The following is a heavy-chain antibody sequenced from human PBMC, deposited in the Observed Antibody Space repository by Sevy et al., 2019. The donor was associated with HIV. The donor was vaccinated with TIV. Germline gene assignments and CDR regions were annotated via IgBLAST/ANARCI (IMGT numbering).Heavy chain of an antibody. Sequence: GGSLRLSCAASGFTFSSYSMNWVRQAPGKGLEWVSYISSSSSTIYYADSVKGRFTISRDNAKNSLYLQMNSLRAEDTAVYYCARGFHSYYYDSSGDHDVWGQGTTVTVSS. CDR2: ISSSSSTI. CDR1: GFTFSSYS. V-gene: IGHV3-48*01. CDR3: ARGFHSYYYDSSGDHDV. J-gene: IGHJ6*02. D-gene: IGHD3-22*01.